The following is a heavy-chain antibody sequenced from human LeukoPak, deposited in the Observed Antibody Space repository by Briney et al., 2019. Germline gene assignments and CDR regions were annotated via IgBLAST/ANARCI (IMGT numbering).Heavy chain of an antibody. CDR2: IYHSGST. V-gene: IGHV4-4*02. Sequence: PSGTLSLTCAVSGGSISSSNWWSWVRHPPGKGLEWIGEIYHSGSTNYNPSLKSRVTISVDKSKNHFSLQLSSVTAADTAVYYCARVTTWDYYGMDVWGQGTTVTVSS. D-gene: IGHD4-17*01. CDR3: ARVTTWDYYGMDV. CDR1: GGSISSSNW. J-gene: IGHJ6*02.